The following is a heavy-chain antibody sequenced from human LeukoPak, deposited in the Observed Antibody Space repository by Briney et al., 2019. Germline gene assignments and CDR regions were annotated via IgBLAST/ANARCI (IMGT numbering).Heavy chain of an antibody. CDR2: INHSGST. J-gene: IGHJ3*02. D-gene: IGHD4-23*01. Sequence: SETLSLTCAVYGGSFSGYYWSWIRQPPGKGLEWIGEINHSGSTNYNPSLKSRVTISVDTSKNQFSLKLSSVTAADTAVYYCARNPGSPDYGGNSGEGAFDIWGQGTMVTVSS. CDR3: ARNPGSPDYGGNSGEGAFDI. CDR1: GGSFSGYY. V-gene: IGHV4-34*01.